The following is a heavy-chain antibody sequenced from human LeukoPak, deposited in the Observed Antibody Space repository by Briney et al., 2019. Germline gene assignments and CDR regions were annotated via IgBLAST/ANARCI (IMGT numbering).Heavy chain of an antibody. CDR1: GYTFTSYG. D-gene: IGHD3-10*01. Sequence: ASVKVSCTASGYTFTSYGISWVRQAPGQGLEWMGWISAYNGNTNYAQTLQGRVTMTTDTSTSTAYMELRSLRSDDTAVYYCARDYYTYYYGSGSYSFDYWGQGTLVTVSS. CDR3: ARDYYTYYYGSGSYSFDY. V-gene: IGHV1-18*01. J-gene: IGHJ4*02. CDR2: ISAYNGNT.